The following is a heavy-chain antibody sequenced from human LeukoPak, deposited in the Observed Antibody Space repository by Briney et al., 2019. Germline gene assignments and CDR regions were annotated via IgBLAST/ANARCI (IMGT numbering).Heavy chain of an antibody. CDR1: GFTFSSYS. Sequence: GGSLRLSCAASGFTFSSYSMNWVRQAPGKGLEWVSSISSSSGSTIYYADSVKGRFTISRDNAKNSLYLQMNSLRAEDTAVYYCARAGRICSSTSCYVGDFDNWFDPWGQGTLVTVSS. D-gene: IGHD2-2*01. CDR3: ARAGRICSSTSCYVGDFDNWFDP. J-gene: IGHJ5*02. V-gene: IGHV3-48*04. CDR2: ISSSSGSTI.